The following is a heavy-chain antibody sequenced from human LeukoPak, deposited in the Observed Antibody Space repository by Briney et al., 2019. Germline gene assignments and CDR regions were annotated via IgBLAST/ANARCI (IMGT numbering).Heavy chain of an antibody. Sequence: GGSLRLSCAASGFTFSSYGMHWVRQAPGKGLEWVAVISYDGSNKYYADSVKGRFTISRDNSKNALYLQMNSLRAADTAVYYCARDLSGFDDDAFDIWGQGTMVTVSS. CDR2: ISYDGSNK. CDR3: ARDLSGFDDDAFDI. J-gene: IGHJ3*02. V-gene: IGHV3-30*19. CDR1: GFTFSSYG.